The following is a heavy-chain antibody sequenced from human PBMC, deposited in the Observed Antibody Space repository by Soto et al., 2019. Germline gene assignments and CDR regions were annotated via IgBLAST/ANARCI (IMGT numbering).Heavy chain of an antibody. J-gene: IGHJ5*02. CDR3: ARDGGPYGTGTYYVDFDP. V-gene: IGHV1-18*01. D-gene: IGHD1-26*01. Sequence: ASVKVSCKTSGYVFSSYGFSWVRQAPGQGLEWMGWISAYNGNKYYAQNLQDRVTMTTDTSTRTVYMELRTLRSDDTAVYYCARDGGPYGTGTYYVDFDPWGQGTLVTVSS. CDR1: GYVFSSYG. CDR2: ISAYNGNK.